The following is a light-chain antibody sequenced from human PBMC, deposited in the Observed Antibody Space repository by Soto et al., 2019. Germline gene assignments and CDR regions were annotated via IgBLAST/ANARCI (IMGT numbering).Light chain of an antibody. V-gene: IGKV3-20*01. CDR1: QSVISTY. CDR2: GAS. Sequence: IVLTQSPGTLSLSPGEIANLYFSASQSVISTYLAWYQPKRGQAPRLLIYGASSRATGIPDRFRGSGSGTDFTLTISRLEPEDFAVYYCQHYGGSPRTFGQGTKVDI. CDR3: QHYGGSPRT. J-gene: IGKJ1*01.